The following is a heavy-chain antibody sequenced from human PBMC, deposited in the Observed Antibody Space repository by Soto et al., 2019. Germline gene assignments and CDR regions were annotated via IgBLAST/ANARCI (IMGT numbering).Heavy chain of an antibody. Sequence: PSETLSLTCTVSGGSISSSSYYWGWIRQPPGKGLEWIGSIYYSGNTYYNPSLKSRVTISVDTAKNQFSLKLSSVTAADTAVYYCARQYFFGSESYYQRPLSFWAQGTPVPVSA. CDR3: ARQYFFGSESYYQRPLSF. CDR1: GGSISSSSYY. D-gene: IGHD3-10*01. V-gene: IGHV4-39*01. CDR2: IYYSGNT. J-gene: IGHJ4*02.